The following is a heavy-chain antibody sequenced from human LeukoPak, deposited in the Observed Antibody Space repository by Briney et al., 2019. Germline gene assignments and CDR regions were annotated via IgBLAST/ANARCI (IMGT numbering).Heavy chain of an antibody. V-gene: IGHV5-51*01. CDR1: GYSFTSYW. CDR2: IYPGDSDT. CDR3: ARRVRKEYYFDY. J-gene: IGHJ4*02. Sequence: GEALKISCKGSGYSFTSYWIGWVRQMPGKGLEWMGIIYPGDSDTSYRPSFQGQVTISADKSISTAYLQWSSLKASDTAMYYCARRVRKEYYFDYWGQGTLVTVSS.